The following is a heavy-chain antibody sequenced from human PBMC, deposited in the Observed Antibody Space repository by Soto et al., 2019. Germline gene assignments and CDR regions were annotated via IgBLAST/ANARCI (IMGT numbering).Heavy chain of an antibody. D-gene: IGHD3-10*01. Sequence: GGSLRLSCAASGFTFSSYAMHWVRQAPGKGLEWVAVISYDGSNKYYADSVKGRFTISRDNSKNTLYLQMNSLRAEDTAVYYCARDSIWFGELRYFDYWGQGTLVTVSS. V-gene: IGHV3-30-3*01. CDR1: GFTFSSYA. CDR3: ARDSIWFGELRYFDY. J-gene: IGHJ4*02. CDR2: ISYDGSNK.